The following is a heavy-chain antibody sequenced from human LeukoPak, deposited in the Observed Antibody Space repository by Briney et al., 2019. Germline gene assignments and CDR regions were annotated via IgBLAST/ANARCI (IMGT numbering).Heavy chain of an antibody. Sequence: GGSLRLSCAASGFTFTIYWMSWVRQAPGKGLEWVANIKQDGSEEYYVDSVKGRFTIYRDNAKNSLYMQMNSLRAEDTAVYCCARRGFGEFHVDYWGQGTLVTVSS. CDR1: GFTFTIYW. CDR2: IKQDGSEE. CDR3: ARRGFGEFHVDY. D-gene: IGHD3-10*01. J-gene: IGHJ4*02. V-gene: IGHV3-7*01.